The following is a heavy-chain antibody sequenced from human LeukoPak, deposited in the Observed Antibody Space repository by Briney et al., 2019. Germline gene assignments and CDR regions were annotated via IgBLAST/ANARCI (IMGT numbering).Heavy chain of an antibody. CDR2: IYYSGST. Sequence: SETLSLTSTVSGGSISSSSSYWGWIRQPPGKGLEWIGRIYYSGSTYYNPSLKSRVTISVDTSKNQFSLKLSSVTAADTAVYYCARTYVIAARPDLLGPFDYWGQGTLVTVSS. D-gene: IGHD6-6*01. CDR1: GGSISSSSSY. J-gene: IGHJ4*02. CDR3: ARTYVIAARPDLLGPFDY. V-gene: IGHV4-39*07.